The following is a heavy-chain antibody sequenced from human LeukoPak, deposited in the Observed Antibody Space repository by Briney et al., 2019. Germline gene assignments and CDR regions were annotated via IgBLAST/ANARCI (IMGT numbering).Heavy chain of an antibody. CDR1: GFTFSTNA. J-gene: IGHJ5*02. D-gene: IGHD4-17*01. CDR2: ISSSSSYI. CDR3: ARDFNDYGDYDLP. Sequence: GGSLRLSCLTSGFTFSTNAMSWVRQAPGKGLEWVSSISSSSSYIYYADSVKGRFTISRDNAKNSLYLQMNSLRAEDTAVYYCARDFNDYGDYDLPWGQGTLVTVSS. V-gene: IGHV3-21*01.